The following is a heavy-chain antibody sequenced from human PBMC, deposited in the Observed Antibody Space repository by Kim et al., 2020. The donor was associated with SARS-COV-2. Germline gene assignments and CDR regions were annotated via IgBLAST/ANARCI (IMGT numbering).Heavy chain of an antibody. J-gene: IGHJ4*02. Sequence: SETLSLTCTVSGGSISSSSYYWGWIRQPPGKGLEWIGSIYYSGSTYYNPSLKSRVTISVDTSKNQFSLKLSSVTAADTAVYYCARHTLGNTFDYWGQGTLVTVSS. V-gene: IGHV4-39*01. CDR2: IYYSGST. D-gene: IGHD1-7*01. CDR1: GGSISSSSYY. CDR3: ARHTLGNTFDY.